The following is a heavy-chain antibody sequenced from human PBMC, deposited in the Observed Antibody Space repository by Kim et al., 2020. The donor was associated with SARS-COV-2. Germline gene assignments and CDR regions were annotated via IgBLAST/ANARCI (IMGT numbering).Heavy chain of an antibody. V-gene: IGHV3-30*18. CDR3: AKDQRAYYDILSGYLFEY. D-gene: IGHD3-9*01. CDR2: ISYDGSNK. CDR1: GFTFSRYS. Sequence: GGSLRLSCAASGFTFSRYSMHWVRQAPGKGLEWVAVISYDGSNKYYADSVKGLFTISRDNSKNTLYLQMNSLRAEDTAVYYCAKDQRAYYDILSGYLFEYWGQGTLFTVSS. J-gene: IGHJ4*02.